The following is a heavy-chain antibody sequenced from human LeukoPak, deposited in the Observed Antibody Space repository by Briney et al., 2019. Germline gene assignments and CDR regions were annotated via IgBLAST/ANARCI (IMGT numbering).Heavy chain of an antibody. CDR1: GDSVSSTSAG. CDR3: ARDLGPGRAFWFDP. V-gene: IGHV6-1*01. CDR2: TYYRSRWYT. D-gene: IGHD3-10*01. J-gene: IGHJ5*02. Sequence: SQTLSLTCAISGDSVSSTSAGWNWIRQSPSRGLEWLGRTYYRSRWYTDYAVSVESQVTIKPDTSKNHFSLQLNSVTPEDTAVYYCARDLGPGRAFWFDPWGQGTLVIVSS.